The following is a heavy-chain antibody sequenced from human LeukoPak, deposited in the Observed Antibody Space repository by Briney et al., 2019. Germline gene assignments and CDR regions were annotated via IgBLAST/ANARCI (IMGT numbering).Heavy chain of an antibody. CDR3: ARDDLGYSSSRGYYYYGMDV. Sequence: ASETLSLTCTVSGGSISSYYGSWIRQPPGKGLEWIGYIYTSGSTNYNPSLKSRVTISVDTSKNQFSLKLSSVTAADTAVYYCARDDLGYSSSRGYYYYGMDVWGQGTTVTVSS. J-gene: IGHJ6*02. CDR1: GGSISSYY. V-gene: IGHV4-59*01. CDR2: IYTSGST. D-gene: IGHD6-13*01.